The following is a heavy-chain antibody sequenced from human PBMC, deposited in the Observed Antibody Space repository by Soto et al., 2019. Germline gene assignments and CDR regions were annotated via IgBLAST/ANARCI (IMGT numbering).Heavy chain of an antibody. CDR3: AKIGRWFGELSAPYYYYGMGV. Sequence: SVKVSCKASGGTFSSYAISWVRQAPGQGLEWMGGIIPIFGTANYAQKFQGRVTITADESTSTAYMELSSLRSEDTAVYYCAKIGRWFGELSAPYYYYGMGVWGQGTTVP. CDR1: GGTFSSYA. D-gene: IGHD3-10*01. J-gene: IGHJ6*02. V-gene: IGHV1-69*13. CDR2: IIPIFGTA.